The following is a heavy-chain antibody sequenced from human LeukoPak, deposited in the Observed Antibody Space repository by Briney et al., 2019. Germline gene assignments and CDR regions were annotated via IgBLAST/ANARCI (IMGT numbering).Heavy chain of an antibody. CDR2: IISFFGTT. J-gene: IGHJ6*03. CDR3: ARAPYSSGGSTNYYYYYYMDV. V-gene: IGHV1-69*13. CDR1: GGTFSSYV. Sequence: GASVKVSCTASGGTFSSYVINWVRQAPGQGLEWMGGIISFFGTTNYAQKFQGRVTITADESTSTAYMELSSLRSEDTAVYYCARAPYSSGGSTNYYYYYYMDVWGKGTTVTVSS. D-gene: IGHD6-19*01.